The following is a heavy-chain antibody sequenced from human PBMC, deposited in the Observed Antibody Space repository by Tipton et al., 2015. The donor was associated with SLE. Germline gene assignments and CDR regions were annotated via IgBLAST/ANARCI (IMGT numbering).Heavy chain of an antibody. CDR2: IYSGVSST. J-gene: IGHJ5*02. CDR1: GFTFSSYA. D-gene: IGHD4-23*01. Sequence: SLRLSCVASGFTFSSYAMSWVRQAPGKGLEWVSVIYSGVSSTYYADSVKGRFTISRDNSKNTLYLQMNSLRAGDTAVYYCAAYGTTVVANWFDPWGQGPLVTVSS. V-gene: IGHV3-23*03. CDR3: AAYGTTVVANWFDP.